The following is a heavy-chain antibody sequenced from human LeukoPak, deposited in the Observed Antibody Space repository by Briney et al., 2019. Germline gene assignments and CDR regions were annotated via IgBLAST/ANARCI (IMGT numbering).Heavy chain of an antibody. Sequence: GGSLRLSCAASGNYWMHWVRQAPGKGLVWVSHINSDGSWTTYVDSVEGRFTISKDNAKNMVYLQMNNLRAEDTAVYYCVSFYETYWGRGTLVTVSS. CDR1: GNYW. V-gene: IGHV3-74*01. D-gene: IGHD2-2*01. J-gene: IGHJ4*02. CDR2: INSDGSWT. CDR3: VSFYETY.